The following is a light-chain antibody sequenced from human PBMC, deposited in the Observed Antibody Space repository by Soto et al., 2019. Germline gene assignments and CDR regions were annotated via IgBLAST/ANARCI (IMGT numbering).Light chain of an antibody. J-gene: IGLJ3*02. CDR3: GSYSSSSTLV. CDR2: EVS. V-gene: IGLV2-14*01. CDR1: SSDIGDYNY. Sequence: QSALTQPASVSGSPGQSITISCTGTSSDIGDYNYVSWYQQHPGKAPKLMIYEVSNRPSGVSNRFSGSKSANTASLTISGLQAEDEADYYCGSYSSSSTLVFGGGTKLTVL.